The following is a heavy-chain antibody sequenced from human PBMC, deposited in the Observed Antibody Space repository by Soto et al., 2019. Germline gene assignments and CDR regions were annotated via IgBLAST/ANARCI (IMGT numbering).Heavy chain of an antibody. D-gene: IGHD6-6*01. CDR3: ARGGAARPDY. CDR1: GFTFSSYG. V-gene: IGHV3-48*01. Sequence: GGSLRLSCAASGFTFSSYGMNWVRQAPGKGLEWVAYISSSTSTIYYADSVKGRFTISRDNAKNSLYLQMNSLRAEDTAVYYCARGGAARPDYWGQGTLVTVSS. J-gene: IGHJ4*02. CDR2: ISSSTSTI.